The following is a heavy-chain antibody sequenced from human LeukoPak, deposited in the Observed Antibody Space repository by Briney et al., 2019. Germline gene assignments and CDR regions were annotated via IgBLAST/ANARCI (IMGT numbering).Heavy chain of an antibody. CDR3: AKTTITILDALDI. CDR1: GFTFSSYG. Sequence: GGSLRLSCAASGFTFSSYGMHWVRQAPGKGLEWVAFIRYDGSNKYYADSVKGRFTISRDNSKNTLYLQMNSLRAEDTAVYYCAKTTITILDALDIWGQGTMVTVSS. V-gene: IGHV3-30*02. CDR2: IRYDGSNK. J-gene: IGHJ3*02. D-gene: IGHD3-3*01.